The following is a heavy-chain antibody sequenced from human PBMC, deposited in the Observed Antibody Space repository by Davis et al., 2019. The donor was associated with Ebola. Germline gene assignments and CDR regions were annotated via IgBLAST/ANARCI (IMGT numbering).Heavy chain of an antibody. V-gene: IGHV3-7*01. CDR1: GFTFGNYW. D-gene: IGHD2-21*01. J-gene: IGHJ4*02. CDR3: ARARGIADY. CDR2: IRGDGSEQ. Sequence: GGSLRLSCVASGFTFGNYWMNWVRQAPGKGLEWVANIRGDGSEQSYVDSVKGRFTISRDNAKNSLYLEMNSLRAEDTAVYYCARARGIADYWGQGTLVTVSS.